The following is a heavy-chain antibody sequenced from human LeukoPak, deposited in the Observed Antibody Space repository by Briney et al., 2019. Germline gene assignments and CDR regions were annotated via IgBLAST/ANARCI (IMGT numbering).Heavy chain of an antibody. V-gene: IGHV4-59*08. CDR3: ARRAAAENWYFDP. D-gene: IGHD6-25*01. CDR1: GGSISTYY. J-gene: IGHJ2*01. Sequence: SETLSLTCTVSGGSISTYYWNWIRQPPGKGLEWIGYIYNNESTKYNPSLKSRVTISVDTSKNQFSLKVSSVTAADTAVYYCARRAAAENWYFDPWGRGNLVTVSS. CDR2: IYNNEST.